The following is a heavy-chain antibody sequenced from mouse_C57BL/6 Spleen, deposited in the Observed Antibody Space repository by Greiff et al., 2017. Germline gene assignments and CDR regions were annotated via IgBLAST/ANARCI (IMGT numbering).Heavy chain of an antibody. CDR2: IHPNSGST. V-gene: IGHV1-64*01. J-gene: IGHJ2*01. D-gene: IGHD2-3*01. CDR1: GYTFTSYW. Sequence: QVQLQQPGAELVKPGASVKLSCKASGYTFTSYWMHWVKQRPGQGLEWIGMIHPNSGSTNYNEKFKSKATLTVDKSSSTAYMQLSSLTSEDSAVYYCARLGIYDSYGGDYWGQGTTLPVSS. CDR3: ARLGIYDSYGGDY.